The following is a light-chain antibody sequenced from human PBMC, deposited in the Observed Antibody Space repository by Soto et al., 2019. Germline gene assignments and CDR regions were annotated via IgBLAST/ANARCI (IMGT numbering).Light chain of an antibody. CDR1: QSISSY. Sequence: DIHMTQSPSSLSASVGDRVTITCRASQSISSYLNWYQQRPGKAPKLLIYAASSLQSGVPSRFSGSGSGTDFTLTISSLQPEDFATYYCQQSYNTFTFGQGTRLEIK. CDR2: AAS. V-gene: IGKV1-39*01. J-gene: IGKJ5*01. CDR3: QQSYNTFT.